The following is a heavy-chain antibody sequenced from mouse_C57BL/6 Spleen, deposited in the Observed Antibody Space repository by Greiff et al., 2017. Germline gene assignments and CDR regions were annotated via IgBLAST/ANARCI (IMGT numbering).Heavy chain of an antibody. Sequence: QVQLKESGAELVKPGASVKISCKASGYAFSSYWMNWVKQRPGKGLEWIGKIYPGDGDTNYNGKFKGKATLTADKSSSTAYMQLSSLTAEDSAVYFCARGDYYGSTLAYWGQGALVTVSA. J-gene: IGHJ3*01. CDR1: GYAFSSYW. D-gene: IGHD1-1*01. CDR3: ARGDYYGSTLAY. V-gene: IGHV1-80*01. CDR2: IYPGDGDT.